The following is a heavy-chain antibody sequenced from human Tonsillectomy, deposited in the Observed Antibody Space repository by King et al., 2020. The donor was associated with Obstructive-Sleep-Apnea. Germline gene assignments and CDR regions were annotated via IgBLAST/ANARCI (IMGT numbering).Heavy chain of an antibody. CDR2: IYHSGST. CDR3: ARAYCGGDCYQGEDAFDI. J-gene: IGHJ3*02. CDR1: GYSISSGYY. Sequence: QLQESGPGLVKPSETLSLTCTVSGYSISSGYYWGWIRQPPGKGLEWIGSIYHSGSTYYNPSLKSRVTISVDTSKNQFSLKLSSVTAADTAVYYCARAYCGGDCYQGEDAFDIWGQGTMVTVSS. D-gene: IGHD2-21*02. V-gene: IGHV4-38-2*02.